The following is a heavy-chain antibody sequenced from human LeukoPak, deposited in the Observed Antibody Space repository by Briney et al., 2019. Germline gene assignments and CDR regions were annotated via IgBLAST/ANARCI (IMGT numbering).Heavy chain of an antibody. CDR3: ARAGSYWFDP. J-gene: IGHJ5*02. D-gene: IGHD1-14*01. CDR2: IYYSGST. Sequence: SETLSLTCTVSGGSISSSSYYWGWIRQPPGKGLEWIGSIYYSGSTYYNPSLKSRVTISVDTSKNQFSLKLSSVTAADTAVYYCARAGSYWFDPWGQGTLVTVSS. V-gene: IGHV4-39*07. CDR1: GGSISSSSYY.